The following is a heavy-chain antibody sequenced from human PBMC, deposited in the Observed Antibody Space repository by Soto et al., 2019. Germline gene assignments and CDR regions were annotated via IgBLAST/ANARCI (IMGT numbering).Heavy chain of an antibody. J-gene: IGHJ4*02. CDR2: IYPGDSGT. CDR3: ARRLYDGSAYYYDY. V-gene: IGHV5-51*01. D-gene: IGHD3-22*01. Sequence: PGESLKISCKGSGYSFSNYWIGWVRQMPGKGLEWMAIIYPGDSGTRYRPSFQGQVTISADKSISTAYLQWSSLTASDTAMYYCARRLYDGSAYYYDYWGQGTLVTVSS. CDR1: GYSFSNYW.